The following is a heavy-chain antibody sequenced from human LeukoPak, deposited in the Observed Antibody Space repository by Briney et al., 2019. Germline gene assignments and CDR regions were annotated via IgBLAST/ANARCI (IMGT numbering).Heavy chain of an antibody. J-gene: IGHJ4*02. CDR2: FDPEDGET. CDR3: ATYSSIASPTSFDY. D-gene: IGHD6-13*01. CDR1: GYTLTELS. V-gene: IGHV1-24*01. Sequence: ASVKVSCKVSGYTLTELSVHWVRQAPGKGLEWMGGFDPEDGETIYAQKFQGRVTMTEDTSTDTAYMELSSLRSEDTAVYYCATYSSIASPTSFDYWGQGTLVTVSS.